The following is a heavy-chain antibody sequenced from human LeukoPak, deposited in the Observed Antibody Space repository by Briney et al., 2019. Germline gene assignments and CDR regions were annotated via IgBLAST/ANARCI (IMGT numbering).Heavy chain of an antibody. D-gene: IGHD2-2*01. CDR1: GLTFSSYG. J-gene: IGHJ3*02. V-gene: IGHV3-30*03. CDR3: ARLRDCSSTSCPNGAFDI. Sequence: GRSLRLSCAASGLTFSSYGMHWVRQAPGKGLEWVAVISYEGSYQNYADSVKGRFTISRDNSKNMVYLQMNSLRVEDTAVYYCARLRDCSSTSCPNGAFDIWGQGTMVTVSS. CDR2: ISYEGSYQ.